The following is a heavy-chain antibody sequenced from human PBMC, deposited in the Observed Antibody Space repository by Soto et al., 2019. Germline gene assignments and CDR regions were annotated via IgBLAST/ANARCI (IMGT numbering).Heavy chain of an antibody. V-gene: IGHV3-11*06. Sequence: GGSLRLSCAASGFIFSDYYMSWVRQTPGKGLEWVSYISTRSTYTNYADSVKGRFTISRDNTKNSLYLQMDSLRVEDTAVYYCARDLAWKRGKVGRYYYGMDVWGQGTTVTVSS. CDR1: GFIFSDYY. J-gene: IGHJ6*02. CDR3: ARDLAWKRGKVGRYYYGMDV. D-gene: IGHD1-1*01. CDR2: ISTRSTYT.